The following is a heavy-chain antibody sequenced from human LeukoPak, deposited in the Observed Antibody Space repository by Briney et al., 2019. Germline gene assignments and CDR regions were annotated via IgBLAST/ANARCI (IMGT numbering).Heavy chain of an antibody. CDR2: INSDGSST. V-gene: IGHV3-74*01. Sequence: GGSLRLSCAASGFTFSSYWMHWVLQVPGKGLAWVSRINSDGSSTSYADSVKGRFTISRDNAKNTLYVQMNSLRAEDTAVYYCSTGSGHAFDIWGRGTMVTVSS. CDR1: GFTFSSYW. D-gene: IGHD3-10*01. J-gene: IGHJ3*02. CDR3: STGSGHAFDI.